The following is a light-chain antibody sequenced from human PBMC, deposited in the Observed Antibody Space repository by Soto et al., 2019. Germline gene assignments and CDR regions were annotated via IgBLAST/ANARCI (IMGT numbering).Light chain of an antibody. J-gene: IGKJ5*01. CDR1: QSVSSY. CDR3: QQRTDWPMT. Sequence: EIVLTQSQATLSLSPGERDTLSCRASQSVSSYLAWYQQRPGQAPRLLIYGASNRATGIPARFSGSGFGADFPLTISSLEAEDLAFYYRQQRTDWPMTFGQGTRLEMK. V-gene: IGKV3-11*01. CDR2: GAS.